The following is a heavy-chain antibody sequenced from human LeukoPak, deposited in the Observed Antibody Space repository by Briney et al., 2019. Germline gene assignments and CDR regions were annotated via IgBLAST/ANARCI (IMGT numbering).Heavy chain of an antibody. V-gene: IGHV3-30*03. CDR3: ARIDNWNYNY. J-gene: IGHJ4*02. Sequence: GGSLRLSCAASGFTFSTCGIHWVRQAPDKGLDWVAVISSDGNTKYYADSVKGRFTISRDNSKNTLFLQMNSLRAEDTAVYYCARIDNWNYNYWGQGTLVTVSS. CDR2: ISSDGNTK. CDR1: GFTFSTCG. D-gene: IGHD1-7*01.